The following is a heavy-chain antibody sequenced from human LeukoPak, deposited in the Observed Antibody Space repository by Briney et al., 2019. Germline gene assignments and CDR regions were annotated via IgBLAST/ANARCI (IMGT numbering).Heavy chain of an antibody. CDR1: GFTFSSYG. J-gene: IGHJ6*02. CDR2: TSHDGNNK. Sequence: PGGSLRLSCAASGFTFSSYGMHWVRQAPGKGLEWVAATSHDGNNKYYVDPVKGRFTVSRDNSKNTLYLQMNSLRAEDTAVYYCAKDSSSSNYYYGMDVWGQGTTVTVSS. D-gene: IGHD6-6*01. V-gene: IGHV3-30*18. CDR3: AKDSSSSNYYYGMDV.